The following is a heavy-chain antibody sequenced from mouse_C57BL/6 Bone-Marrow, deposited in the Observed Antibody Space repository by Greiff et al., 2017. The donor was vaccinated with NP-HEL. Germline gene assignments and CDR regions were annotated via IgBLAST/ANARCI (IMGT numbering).Heavy chain of an antibody. J-gene: IGHJ3*01. D-gene: IGHD1-1*01. CDR3: ARSSYDYGRGAWFAY. V-gene: IGHV1-22*01. CDR1: GYTFTDYN. Sequence: EVQLQESGPELVKPGASVKMSCKASGYTFTDYNMHWVKQNHGKSLEWIGYINPNNGGTSYNQKFKGKATLTVNKSSSTAYMELRSLTSEDSAVYYCARSSYDYGRGAWFAYWGQGTLVTVSA. CDR2: INPNNGGT.